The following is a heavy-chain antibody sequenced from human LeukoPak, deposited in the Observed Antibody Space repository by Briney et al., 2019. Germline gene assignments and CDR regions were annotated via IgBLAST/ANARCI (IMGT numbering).Heavy chain of an antibody. J-gene: IGHJ6*03. D-gene: IGHD3-10*01. V-gene: IGHV3-30*02. CDR3: ARFAAGGSYYYYMDV. CDR1: GFTFSSYG. CDR2: IRYDGSNK. Sequence: GGSLRLSRAASGFTFSSYGMHWVRQAPGKELEWVAFIRYDGSNKYYADSVKGRFTISRDNAKNSLYLQMNSLRADDTAVYYCARFAAGGSYYYYMDVWGKGTTVTVSS.